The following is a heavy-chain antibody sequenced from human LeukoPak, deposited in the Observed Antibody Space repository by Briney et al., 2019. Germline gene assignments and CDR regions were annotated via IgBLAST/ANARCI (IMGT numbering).Heavy chain of an antibody. CDR3: ARLPTVTFFDY. Sequence: SETLSLTCAVYGGSFSGYYWSWIRQPPGKGLEWIGEINHSGSTNHNPSLKSRVTISVDTSKNQFSLKLSSVTAADTAVYYCARLPTVTFFDYWGQGTLVTVSS. J-gene: IGHJ4*02. CDR2: INHSGST. CDR1: GGSFSGYY. V-gene: IGHV4-34*01. D-gene: IGHD4-17*01.